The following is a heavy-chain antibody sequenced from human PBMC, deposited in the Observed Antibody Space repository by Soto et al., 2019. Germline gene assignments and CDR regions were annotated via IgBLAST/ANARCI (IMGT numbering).Heavy chain of an antibody. D-gene: IGHD3-10*01. CDR1: GFTFSSYC. J-gene: IGHJ6*02. CDR2: IKQDGSEK. Sequence: GGSLRLSCAASGFTFSSYCMSWVRQAPGKGLEWVANIKQDGSEKYYVDSVKGRFTISRDNAKNSLYLQMNSLRAEDTAVYYCARDQGYYGSTYYYYYGMDVWGQGTTVTVSS. V-gene: IGHV3-7*01. CDR3: ARDQGYYGSTYYYYYGMDV.